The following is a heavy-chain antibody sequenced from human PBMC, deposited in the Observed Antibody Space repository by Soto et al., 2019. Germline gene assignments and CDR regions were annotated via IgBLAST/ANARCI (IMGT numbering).Heavy chain of an antibody. V-gene: IGHV4-31*03. Sequence: SETLSLTCTVSGGSISSGGYYWSWIRQHPGKGLEWIRYIYYSGSTYYNPSLKSRVTTTVDTSKNQFSLKLSSVTAADTAVYYCASGTTYLNWFDPWGQGTLVTVSS. CDR2: IYYSGST. D-gene: IGHD1-7*01. CDR1: GGSISSGGYY. J-gene: IGHJ5*02. CDR3: ASGTTYLNWFDP.